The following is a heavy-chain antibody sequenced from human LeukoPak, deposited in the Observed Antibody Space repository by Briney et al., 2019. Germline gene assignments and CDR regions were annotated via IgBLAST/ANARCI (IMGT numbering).Heavy chain of an antibody. CDR3: TRDANHYGGMDV. CDR1: GFTFSSYS. CDR2: ISSSSSYT. J-gene: IGHJ6*02. Sequence: GGSLRLSCAASGFTFSSYSMNWVRQAPGKGLEWVSSISSSSSYTYYADSVKGRFTISRDNAKNTLYLEMNSLRVEDTAVYYCTRDANHYGGMDVWGQGTTVTVSS. V-gene: IGHV3-21*01.